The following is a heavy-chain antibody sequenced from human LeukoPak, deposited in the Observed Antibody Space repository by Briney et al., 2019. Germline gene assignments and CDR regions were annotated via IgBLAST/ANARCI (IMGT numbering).Heavy chain of an antibody. D-gene: IGHD4-17*01. CDR1: ASDFSRHG. CDR2: IWFDGGQE. Sequence: PGGSLRLSCAASASDFSRHGMHWVRPAPGKGLEWVALIWFDGGQEYYAGAVRSRFTVTRANSINMVYLQMNSLRDEDRGLYYCERLYGVYLIDYWGQGTLVTVSS. J-gene: IGHJ4*02. V-gene: IGHV3-33*01. CDR3: ERLYGVYLIDY.